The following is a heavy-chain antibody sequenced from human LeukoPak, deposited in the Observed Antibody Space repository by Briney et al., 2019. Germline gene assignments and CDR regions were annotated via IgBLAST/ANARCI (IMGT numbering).Heavy chain of an antibody. V-gene: IGHV3-9*01. Sequence: GGSLRLSCAASGFTFDDYAMHWVRQAPGKGLEWVSGISWNSGSIGYADSVKGRFTISRDNAKNSLYLQMNSLRAEATALYYCARARYDILAGYRYYFDYWGQGTLVTVSS. J-gene: IGHJ4*02. CDR1: GFTFDDYA. CDR2: ISWNSGSI. CDR3: ARARYDILAGYRYYFDY. D-gene: IGHD3-9*01.